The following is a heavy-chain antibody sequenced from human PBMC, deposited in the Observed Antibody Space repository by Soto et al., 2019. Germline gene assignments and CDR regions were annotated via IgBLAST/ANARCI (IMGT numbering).Heavy chain of an antibody. J-gene: IGHJ6*02. CDR1: GGSFSGYY. V-gene: IGHV4-34*01. CDR2: IHHSGST. Sequence: QVQLQQWGAGLLKPSETLSLTCAVYGGSFSGYYWSWIRQPPGKGLEWIGEIHHSGSTNYNPSLKTRLTISVDTSKNQFSLKLSSVTAADTAVYYCARGQNDVDIVATTKPYYYGMDVWGQGSTVTVSS. D-gene: IGHD5-12*01. CDR3: ARGQNDVDIVATTKPYYYGMDV.